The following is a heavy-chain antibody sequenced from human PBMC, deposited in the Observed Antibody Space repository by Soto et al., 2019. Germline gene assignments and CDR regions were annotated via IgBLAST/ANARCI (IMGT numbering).Heavy chain of an antibody. V-gene: IGHV3-23*01. CDR3: AKDRLRRGADY. Sequence: EVQLLESGGGLVQPGGSLRLSCAASGFTVTNYAMSWVRQAPGKGLEWVSTISGGSGSTYYADPVKGRFTISRDNSKNTVYLQMNSLRAEDTAVYFCAKDRLRRGADYWGQGTLVTVSS. CDR1: GFTVTNYA. D-gene: IGHD4-17*01. J-gene: IGHJ4*02. CDR2: ISGGSGST.